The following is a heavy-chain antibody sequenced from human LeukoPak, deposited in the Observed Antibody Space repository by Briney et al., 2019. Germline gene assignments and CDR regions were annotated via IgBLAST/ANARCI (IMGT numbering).Heavy chain of an antibody. CDR1: GYSISSGYY. Sequence: SETLSLTCTVSGYSISSGYYWGWIRQPPGKGLEWIGSIYHSGSTYYNPSLKSRVTISVDTSKNQFSLKLSSVTAADTAVYYCAREKMATILFFNWFDPWGQGTLVTVSS. CDR2: IYHSGST. V-gene: IGHV4-38-2*02. D-gene: IGHD5-24*01. CDR3: AREKMATILFFNWFDP. J-gene: IGHJ5*02.